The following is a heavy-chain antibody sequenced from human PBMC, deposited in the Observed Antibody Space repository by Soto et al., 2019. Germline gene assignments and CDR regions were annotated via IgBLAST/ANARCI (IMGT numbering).Heavy chain of an antibody. CDR2: INHSGST. V-gene: IGHV4-39*07. J-gene: IGHJ5*02. CDR1: GDSISSSGYY. D-gene: IGHD3-3*01. CDR3: ARETDFWSGRRWFDP. Sequence: SETLSLTCSVSGDSISSSGYYWSWIRQRPGKGLEWIRNINHSGSTNYNPSLKSRVTISVDTSKNQFSLKLSSVTAADTAVYYCARETDFWSGRRWFDPWGQGTLVTVS.